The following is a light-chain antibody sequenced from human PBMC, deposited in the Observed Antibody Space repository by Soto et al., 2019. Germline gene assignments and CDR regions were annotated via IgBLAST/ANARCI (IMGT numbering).Light chain of an antibody. Sequence: ETVLTQSPGTLSLSPGERATLYCRASQSITNNYLAWYQQKPGQAPRLLIYGASSRVTGIPDRFSGSGSGTDFNLNISRLAPDHLAVYYCQQYRTSPITFGQGTRLEI. CDR3: QQYRTSPIT. CDR2: GAS. V-gene: IGKV3-20*01. J-gene: IGKJ5*01. CDR1: QSITNNY.